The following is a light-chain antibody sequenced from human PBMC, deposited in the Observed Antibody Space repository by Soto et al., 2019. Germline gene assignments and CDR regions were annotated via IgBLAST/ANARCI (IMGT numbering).Light chain of an antibody. CDR3: SSYTSSSNLYVV. Sequence: QSALTQPASVSGSPGQSITISCTGTSSDVGGYNYVSWYQHHPGKAPKLMIYDVSNRPSGVSNRFSGSKSGNTASLTISGLQAEDEADYYCSSYTSSSNLYVVFGGGTKLTVL. CDR1: SSDVGGYNY. CDR2: DVS. J-gene: IGLJ2*01. V-gene: IGLV2-14*03.